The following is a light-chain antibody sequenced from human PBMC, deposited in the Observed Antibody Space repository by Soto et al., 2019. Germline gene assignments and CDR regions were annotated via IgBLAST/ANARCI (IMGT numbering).Light chain of an antibody. CDR1: QSISFW. CDR3: QQYSRD. CDR2: EAS. J-gene: IGKJ4*01. Sequence: DIRMTQSPSTLSASVGDRVTITCRASQSISFWLAWYQQKPGKAPKLLIYEASSLESGVPSRFSGSGSGTEFTLTISSLQPDDFATYYCQQYSRDFGGGTRVEIK. V-gene: IGKV1-5*01.